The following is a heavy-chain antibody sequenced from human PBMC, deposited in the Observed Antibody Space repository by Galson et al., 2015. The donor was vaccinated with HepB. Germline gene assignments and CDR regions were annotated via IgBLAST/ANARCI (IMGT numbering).Heavy chain of an antibody. J-gene: IGHJ4*02. CDR2: ISSSSSTI. D-gene: IGHD6-19*01. Sequence: SLRLSCAASGFTFSSYSMNWVRQAPGKGLEWVSYISSSSSTIYYADSVKGRFTISRDNAKNSLYLQMNSLRAEDTAVYYCARETYSSGWYPLGADFDYWGQGTLVTVSS. CDR3: ARETYSSGWYPLGADFDY. CDR1: GFTFSSYS. V-gene: IGHV3-48*01.